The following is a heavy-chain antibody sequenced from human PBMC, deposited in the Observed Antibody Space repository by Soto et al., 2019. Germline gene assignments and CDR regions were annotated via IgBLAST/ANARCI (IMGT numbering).Heavy chain of an antibody. D-gene: IGHD2-2*01. CDR3: ARLPRDCNKTSCYYADH. Sequence: ESLKISCRGSGYDFNTNWFVWVRQLPGKGLEWLGIMYPGDSDTRYNPSLQGHVTLSADVTVSTAFLQWRSLKTSDTGMYFCARLPRDCNKTSCYYADHWRRGTKVRVSS. J-gene: IGHJ4*01. V-gene: IGHV5-51*01. CDR1: GYDFNTNW. CDR2: MYPGDSDT.